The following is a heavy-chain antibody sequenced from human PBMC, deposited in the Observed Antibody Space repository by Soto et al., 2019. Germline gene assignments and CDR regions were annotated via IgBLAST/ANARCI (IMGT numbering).Heavy chain of an antibody. D-gene: IGHD3-3*01. V-gene: IGHV4-30-4*01. CDR2: IYDSGST. CDR3: ARSNDFWSGYYSC. J-gene: IGHJ4*02. Sequence: SETLSLTCTVSGDSISSGDCYWSWIRQTPGRGLEWIGYIYDSGSTYYNPSLKSRVTMSLDTSKKQFSLKLSSVTAADTAVYYCARSNDFWSGYYSCWGQGILVTVSS. CDR1: GDSISSGDCY.